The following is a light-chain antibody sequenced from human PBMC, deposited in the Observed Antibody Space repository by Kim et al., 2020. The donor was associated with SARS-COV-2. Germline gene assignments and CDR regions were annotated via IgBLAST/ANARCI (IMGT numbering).Light chain of an antibody. Sequence: PSCMYCMSSQSLLYSDGNVYLSWFQHRPSQSPSRLIYYVSKRDSGVPDRFRGRGSGTDFTLNNNGVEAGVVRLYYYMQATHRPHALGQGTKLEI. CDR3: MQATHRPHA. CDR1: QSLLYSDGNVY. CDR2: YVS. V-gene: IGKV2-30*01. J-gene: IGKJ2*01.